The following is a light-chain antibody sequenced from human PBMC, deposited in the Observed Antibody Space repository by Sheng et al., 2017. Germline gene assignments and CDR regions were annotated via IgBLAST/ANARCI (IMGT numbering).Light chain of an antibody. Sequence: DIQLTQSPSFLSASVGDRVTITCRASQDIDSYLAWYQQKPGKAPKLLIYTGSTLRTGVPSRFSGSGSGTEFSLTISSLQPEDFATYYCQQFKSCPLTFGPGTKVDI. J-gene: IGKJ3*01. CDR1: QDIDSY. CDR2: TGS. V-gene: IGKV1-9*01. CDR3: QQFKSCPLT.